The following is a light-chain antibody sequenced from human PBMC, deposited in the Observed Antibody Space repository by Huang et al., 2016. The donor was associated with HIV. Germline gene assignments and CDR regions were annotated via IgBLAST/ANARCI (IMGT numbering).Light chain of an antibody. Sequence: EIVLTQSPATLVVSPGERATLSCRALQSVSSNLAWYQQKPGKAPRLLIYGASTRATGIPARFGGSGSGTEFTLTISSLQSEDFAVYYCQQYNNCPPEYTFGQGTKLEIK. J-gene: IGKJ2*01. CDR2: GAS. CDR3: QQYNNCPPEYT. V-gene: IGKV3-15*01. CDR1: QSVSSN.